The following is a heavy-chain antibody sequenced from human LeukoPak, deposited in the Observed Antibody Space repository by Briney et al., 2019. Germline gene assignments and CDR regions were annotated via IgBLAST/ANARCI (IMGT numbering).Heavy chain of an antibody. CDR3: ARGHTVTAFDY. Sequence: ASVKVSCKASGYTFIGYYMHWVRQAPGQGLEWMGWINPNSGDTNSAQKFQGRVTMTRDTSISTAYMELSRLRSDDTAVYYCARGHTVTAFDYWGQGTLVTVSS. V-gene: IGHV1-2*02. D-gene: IGHD4-17*01. CDR2: INPNSGDT. J-gene: IGHJ4*02. CDR1: GYTFIGYY.